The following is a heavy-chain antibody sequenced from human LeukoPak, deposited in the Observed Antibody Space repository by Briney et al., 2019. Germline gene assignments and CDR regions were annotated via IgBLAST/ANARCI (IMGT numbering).Heavy chain of an antibody. V-gene: IGHV3-48*04. CDR2: IGGWSSPT. D-gene: IGHD3-3*01. CDR1: GFWFSSYG. J-gene: IGHJ4*02. CDR3: ARDPGFSVAR. Sequence: PGWSLTLSCPTCGFWFSSYGMNWVRQAPGKGLEWVSYIGGWSSPTDYADSVKGRFTISRDNARDSLYLQMNNPTVEDTAVYYCARDPGFSVARWGQGSLVFVSS.